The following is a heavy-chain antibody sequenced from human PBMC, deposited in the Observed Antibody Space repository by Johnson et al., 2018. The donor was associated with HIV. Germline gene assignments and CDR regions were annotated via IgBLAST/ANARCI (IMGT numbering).Heavy chain of an antibody. Sequence: QVQLVESGGGLVQPGGSLRLSCAASGLTVSTNDINWVRQAPGKGLEWVAVIWYDGSNKYYADSVKGRFTISRDNSKNTLYLQMNSLRAEDTAVYYCAKAPLSGYEDAFDIWGQGTMVTVSS. J-gene: IGHJ3*02. V-gene: IGHV3-33*06. D-gene: IGHD3-22*01. CDR1: GLTVSTND. CDR3: AKAPLSGYEDAFDI. CDR2: IWYDGSNK.